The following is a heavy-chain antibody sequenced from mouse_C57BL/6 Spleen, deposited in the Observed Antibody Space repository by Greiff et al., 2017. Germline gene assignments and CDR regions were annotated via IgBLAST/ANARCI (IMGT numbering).Heavy chain of an antibody. J-gene: IGHJ1*03. CDR1: GYSFTGYY. V-gene: IGHV1-43*01. CDR3: ARKDFDWYFDV. Sequence: VQLQQSGPELVKPGASVKISCKASGYSFTGYYMHWVKQSSEKSLEWIGEINPSTGGTSYNQKFKGKATLTVDKSSSTAYMQLKSLTSEDSAVYYCARKDFDWYFDVWGTGTTVTVSS. CDR2: INPSTGGT.